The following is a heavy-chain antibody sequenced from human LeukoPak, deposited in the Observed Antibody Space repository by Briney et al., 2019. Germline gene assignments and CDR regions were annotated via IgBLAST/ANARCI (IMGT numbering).Heavy chain of an antibody. CDR1: GFTFRIYA. J-gene: IGHJ1*01. V-gene: IGHV3-74*01. Sequence: GGSLRLSCATSGFTFRIYAMTWVRQAPGKGLVWVSRIKSDGSTRYADSVKGRFTISRDNAKNTVSLQMNSLRAEDTGVYYCARAPSEIGGYYPEYFRHWGQGTLVTVSP. D-gene: IGHD3-22*01. CDR2: IKSDGST. CDR3: ARAPSEIGGYYPEYFRH.